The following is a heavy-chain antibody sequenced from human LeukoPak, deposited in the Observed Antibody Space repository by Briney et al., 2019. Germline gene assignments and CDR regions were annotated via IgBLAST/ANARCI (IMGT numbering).Heavy chain of an antibody. Sequence: ASVKVSCKASGYTFTSYYMHWVRQAPGQGLEWMGIINPSGGSTSYAQKFQGRVTMARDMSTSTVYMELSSLRSEDTAVYYCAYSGYDWGADYWGQGTLVTVSS. D-gene: IGHD5-12*01. V-gene: IGHV1-46*01. CDR1: GYTFTSYY. CDR3: AYSGYDWGADY. CDR2: INPSGGST. J-gene: IGHJ4*02.